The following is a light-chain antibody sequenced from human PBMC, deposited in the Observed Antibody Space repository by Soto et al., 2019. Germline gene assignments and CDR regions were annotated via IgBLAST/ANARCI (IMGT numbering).Light chain of an antibody. CDR1: SSNIGRNT. J-gene: IGLJ1*01. CDR2: TND. Sequence: QSVLTQPPSASGTPGQRVIISCSGGSSNIGRNTVNWYQHLPGTAPRLLIYTNDQRPSGVPDRFSGSKSGTSASLAISGLQSKDEADYYCAAWDDTSSFVFGTGTKVTVL. V-gene: IGLV1-44*01. CDR3: AAWDDTSSFV.